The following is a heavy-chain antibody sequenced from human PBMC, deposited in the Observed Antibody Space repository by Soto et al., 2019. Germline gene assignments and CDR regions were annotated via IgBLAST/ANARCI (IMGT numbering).Heavy chain of an antibody. CDR1: GYTFTSYG. V-gene: IGHV1-8*02. CDR3: ARGPSTVDFWSGYYPFDY. J-gene: IGHJ4*02. Sequence: ASVKVSCKASGYTFTSYGISWVRQAPGQGLEWMGWMSPYSGNTGYAQKLQGRVTMTRNTSISTAYMELSSLRSEDTAVYYCARGPSTVDFWSGYYPFDYWGQGTLVTVSS. CDR2: MSPYSGNT. D-gene: IGHD3-3*01.